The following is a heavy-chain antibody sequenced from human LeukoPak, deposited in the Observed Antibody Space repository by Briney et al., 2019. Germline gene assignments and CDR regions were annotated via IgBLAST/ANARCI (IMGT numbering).Heavy chain of an antibody. CDR2: IYYSGST. Sequence: SETLSLTCTVSGGSISSGGYYWSWIRQHPGKGLEWIGYIYYSGSTYYNPSLKSRVTISVDTSKNQFSLKLSSVTAADTAVYHCARVGGSGWYVDYWGQGTLVTVSS. V-gene: IGHV4-31*03. D-gene: IGHD6-19*01. CDR1: GGSISSGGYY. J-gene: IGHJ4*02. CDR3: ARVGGSGWYVDY.